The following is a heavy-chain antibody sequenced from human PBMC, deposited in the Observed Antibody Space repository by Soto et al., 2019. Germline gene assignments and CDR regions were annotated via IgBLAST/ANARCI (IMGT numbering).Heavy chain of an antibody. D-gene: IGHD4-17*01. CDR2: INPSGGST. Sequence: ASVKVSCKASGYTFTSYYMHWVRQAPGQGLEWMGIINPSGGSTSYAQKFQGRVTMTRDTSTSTVYMELSSLRSEDTAVYYCARQGLGDGDTHYYYYYYMDVWGKGTTVTVSS. CDR3: ARQGLGDGDTHYYYYYYMDV. CDR1: GYTFTSYY. J-gene: IGHJ6*03. V-gene: IGHV1-46*03.